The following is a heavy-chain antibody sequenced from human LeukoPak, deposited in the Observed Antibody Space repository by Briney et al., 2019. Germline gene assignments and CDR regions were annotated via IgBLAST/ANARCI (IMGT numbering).Heavy chain of an antibody. Sequence: GGSLRLSCAASGFTVSSNYMSWVRQAPGKGLEWVSVIYSGGSTYYADSVKGRFTISRDNSKNTLYLQMNSLRAEDTAVYYCANGGNPYYYYYTDVWGKGTTVTVSS. CDR1: GFTVSSNY. J-gene: IGHJ6*03. CDR3: ANGGNPYYYYYTDV. CDR2: IYSGGST. V-gene: IGHV3-66*02. D-gene: IGHD4-23*01.